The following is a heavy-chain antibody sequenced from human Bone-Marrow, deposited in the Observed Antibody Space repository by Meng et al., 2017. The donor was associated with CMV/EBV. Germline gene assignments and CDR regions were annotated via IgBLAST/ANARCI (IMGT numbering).Heavy chain of an antibody. CDR3: ARDSTIVGVKGYYYGMDV. J-gene: IGHJ6*02. V-gene: IGHV3-48*04. CDR1: GFTFSSYS. D-gene: IGHD1-26*01. CDR2: ISSSSSTI. Sequence: GESLKISCAASGFTFSSYSMNWVRQAPGKGLEWVSYISSSSSTIYYADSVKGRFTISRDNAKNSLYLQMNSPRAEDTAVYYCARDSTIVGVKGYYYGMDVWGQGTTVTVSS.